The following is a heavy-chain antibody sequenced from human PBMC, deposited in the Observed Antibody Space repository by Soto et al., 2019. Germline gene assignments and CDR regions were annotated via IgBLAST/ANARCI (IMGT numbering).Heavy chain of an antibody. Sequence: PSETLSLTCTVCGGSISSYFSTWIRQPSGKPLECSGRISTSGSTNYNPSIKRRVPMPVDTSKTQFSLTLSSATAADPAVYYCARDLKFGQADYWGQPPQVTVSS. V-gene: IGHV4-4*07. J-gene: IGHJ4*02. CDR1: GGSISSYF. CDR3: ARDLKFGQADY. D-gene: IGHD3-10*01. CDR2: ISTSGST.